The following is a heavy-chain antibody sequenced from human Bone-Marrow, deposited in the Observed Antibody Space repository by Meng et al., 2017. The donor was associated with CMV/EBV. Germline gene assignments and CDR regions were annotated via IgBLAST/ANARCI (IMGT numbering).Heavy chain of an antibody. J-gene: IGHJ4*02. CDR2: ISWNSGSI. Sequence: SLKISCAASGFTFDDYAMHWVRQAPGKGLEWVSGISWNSGSIGYADSVKGRFTISRDNAKNSLYLQMNSLRAEDTAVYYCARGFGAAAPWDYWGQGTLVTVSS. V-gene: IGHV3-9*01. CDR3: ARGFGAAAPWDY. D-gene: IGHD3-10*01. CDR1: GFTFDDYA.